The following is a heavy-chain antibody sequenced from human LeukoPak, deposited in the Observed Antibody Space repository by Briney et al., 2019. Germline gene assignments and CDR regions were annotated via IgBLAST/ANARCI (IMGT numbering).Heavy chain of an antibody. CDR3: ARDGLHYDFWSGYYPDAFDI. D-gene: IGHD3-3*01. Sequence: PGGSLRLSCAASGFTFSSYRMSWVRQAPGKGLEWVANIKQDGSEKYYVDSVKGRFTISRDNAKNSLYLQMNSLRAEDTAVYYCARDGLHYDFWSGYYPDAFDIWGQGTMVTVSS. J-gene: IGHJ3*02. CDR1: GFTFSSYR. CDR2: IKQDGSEK. V-gene: IGHV3-7*01.